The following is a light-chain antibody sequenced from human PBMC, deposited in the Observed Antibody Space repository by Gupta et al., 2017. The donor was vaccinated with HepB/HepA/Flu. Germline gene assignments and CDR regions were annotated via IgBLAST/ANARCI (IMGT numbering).Light chain of an antibody. CDR2: DVN. Sequence: QSALTQPPSASGSPGQSVTISCTGTSSDVGGYDFVSWFQQHPGKTPNLMIYDVNTRPAGVPDRFAGSKSGNTASRTVSGLQKEDEADYYCSADAGNNILIFDGGTKLTVL. V-gene: IGLV2-8*01. CDR1: SSDVGGYDF. J-gene: IGLJ2*01. CDR3: SADAGNNILI.